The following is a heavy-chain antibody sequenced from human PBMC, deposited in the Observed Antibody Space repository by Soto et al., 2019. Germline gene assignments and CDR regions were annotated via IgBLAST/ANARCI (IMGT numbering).Heavy chain of an antibody. CDR1: GGSISSGDYY. V-gene: IGHV4-30-4*01. CDR3: ASTEAGIAVAGTILGSGWFDP. Sequence: QVQLQESGPGLVKPSQTLSLTCTVSGGSISSGDYYWSWIRQPPGKGLEWIGYIYYSGSTYYNPSLKSRVTISVDTSKNQFSLKLSSVTAADTAVYYCASTEAGIAVAGTILGSGWFDPWGQGTLVTVSS. D-gene: IGHD6-19*01. CDR2: IYYSGST. J-gene: IGHJ5*02.